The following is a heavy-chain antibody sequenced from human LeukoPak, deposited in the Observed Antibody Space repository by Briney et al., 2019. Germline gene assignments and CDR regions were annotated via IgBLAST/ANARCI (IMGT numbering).Heavy chain of an antibody. J-gene: IGHJ3*01. V-gene: IGHV3-30*02. CDR3: AIHGGGTIRIEAFDV. D-gene: IGHD3-3*01. Sequence: GGSLRLSCAASGFTFSTYGMHWVRQAPGKGLEWVAFIRYDGSNKYYADSVKGRFTISRDNSKNTLYLQMNSLRDEDTALYYCAIHGGGTIRIEAFDVWGQGTMVTISS. CDR2: IRYDGSNK. CDR1: GFTFSTYG.